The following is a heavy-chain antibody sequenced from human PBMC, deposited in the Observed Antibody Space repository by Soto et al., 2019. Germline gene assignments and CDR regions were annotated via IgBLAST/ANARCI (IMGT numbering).Heavy chain of an antibody. D-gene: IGHD2-2*01. CDR1: GYTFTSYG. V-gene: IGHV1-18*04. CDR3: ARDQVPATGDY. CDR2: TSAYNGNR. J-gene: IGHJ4*02. Sequence: ASVKVSCKASGYTFTSYGISWIRDDPGHGLERMRWTSAYNGNRNYAQKVQGRVTMTTDTSKNTAYMELRSLGSDDAAAYYCARDQVPATGDYWGQVTLLTVCS.